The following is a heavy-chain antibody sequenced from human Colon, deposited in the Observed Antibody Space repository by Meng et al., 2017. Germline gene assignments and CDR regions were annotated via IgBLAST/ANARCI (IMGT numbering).Heavy chain of an antibody. Sequence: GGSLRPSCAASGFTFSSYEMNWARQAPGKGLEWVSYISSSGSTIYYADSVKGRFTISRDNAKNSLYLQMSSLRAEDTAVYYCARGEEQWLGGWGFDYWGQGTQVTVSS. CDR1: GFTFSSYE. CDR3: ARGEEQWLGGWGFDY. V-gene: IGHV3-48*03. D-gene: IGHD6-19*01. CDR2: ISSSGSTI. J-gene: IGHJ4*01.